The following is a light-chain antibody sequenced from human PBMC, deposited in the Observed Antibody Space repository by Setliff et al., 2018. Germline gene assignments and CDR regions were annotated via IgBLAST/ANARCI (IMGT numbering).Light chain of an antibody. V-gene: IGLV2-8*01. Sequence: QSVLTQPASVSGSPGQSITISCTGTSSDVGYYKFVSWYQQHPGKAPKLIIYEVDKRPSGVPDRFSGSKSGNTASLTVSGLQADDEADYYCSSNADNNILLFGGGTKVTVL. CDR3: SSNADNNILL. CDR1: SSDVGYYKF. J-gene: IGLJ3*02. CDR2: EVD.